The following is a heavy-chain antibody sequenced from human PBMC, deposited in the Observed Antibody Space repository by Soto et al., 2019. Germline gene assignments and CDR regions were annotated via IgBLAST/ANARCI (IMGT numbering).Heavy chain of an antibody. D-gene: IGHD6-6*01. V-gene: IGHV3-7*01. CDR1: GFTFSSYW. J-gene: IGHJ4*02. CDR2: IKQDGSEK. Sequence: GGSLRLSCAASGFTFSSYWMSWVRQAPGKGLEWVANIKQDGSEKYYVDSVKGRFTISRDNAKNSLYLQMNSLRAEDTAVYYCAITGHPHPEGGRSSYFDYWGQGTLVTVSS. CDR3: AITGHPHPEGGRSSYFDY.